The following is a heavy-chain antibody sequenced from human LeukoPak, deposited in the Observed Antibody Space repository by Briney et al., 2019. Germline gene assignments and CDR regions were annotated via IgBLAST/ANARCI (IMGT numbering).Heavy chain of an antibody. D-gene: IGHD4-17*01. V-gene: IGHV3-7*01. Sequence: PGGSLRLSCAASEFTFSSYWMSWVRQAPGKGLEWVANIKQDGGQIYYLESVKGRFTVSRDNAKNSLYLQMNSLRAKDTAVYYCARLGARQMLEYWGQGTLVTVSS. CDR3: ARLGARQMLEY. J-gene: IGHJ4*02. CDR1: EFTFSSYW. CDR2: IKQDGGQI.